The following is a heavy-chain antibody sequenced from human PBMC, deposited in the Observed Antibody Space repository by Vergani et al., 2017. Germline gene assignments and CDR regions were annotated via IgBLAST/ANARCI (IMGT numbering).Heavy chain of an antibody. CDR3: ARESRKGYGGYDVVNY. J-gene: IGHJ4*02. D-gene: IGHD5-12*01. CDR2: ISYDGSNK. CDR1: GFTFSSYA. V-gene: IGHV3-30-3*01. Sequence: QVQLVESGGGVVQPGRSLRLSCAASGFTFSSYAMHWVRQAPGKGLEWVAVISYDGSNKYYADSVKGRFTISRDNSKNTLYLQMNSLRAEDTAVYYCARESRKGYGGYDVVNYWGQGTLVTVSS.